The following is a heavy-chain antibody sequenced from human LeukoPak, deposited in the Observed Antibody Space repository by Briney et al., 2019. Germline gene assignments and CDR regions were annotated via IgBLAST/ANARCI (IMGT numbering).Heavy chain of an antibody. D-gene: IGHD3-3*01. J-gene: IGHJ6*03. CDR1: GYTFTGCY. V-gene: IGHV1-2*02. Sequence: ASVKVSCKASGYTFTGCYMHWVRQAPGQGLEWMGWINPNSGGTNYAQKFQGRVTMTRDTSISTAYMELRRLRSDDTAVYYCARVPLFGVVIYYYYYMDVWGKGTTVTVSS. CDR2: INPNSGGT. CDR3: ARVPLFGVVIYYYYYMDV.